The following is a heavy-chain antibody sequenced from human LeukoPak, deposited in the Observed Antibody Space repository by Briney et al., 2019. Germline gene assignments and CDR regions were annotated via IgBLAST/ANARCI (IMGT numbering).Heavy chain of an antibody. J-gene: IGHJ4*02. CDR1: GFTFNYFS. D-gene: IGHD6-13*01. V-gene: IGHV3-48*02. CDR2: VSSSSNTV. Sequence: GGSLRVSCAASGFTFNYFSVNWVRQAPGKGLEWVSYVSSSSNTVYYADSVKGRFTISRDNARNSLYLQMNSLRDEDTAVYYCARDRDHSNNWYIFLDYWGQGTLVTVSS. CDR3: ARDRDHSNNWYIFLDY.